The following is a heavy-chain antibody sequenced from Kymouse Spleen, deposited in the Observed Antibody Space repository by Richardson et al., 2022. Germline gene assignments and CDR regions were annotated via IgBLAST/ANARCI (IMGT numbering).Heavy chain of an antibody. Sequence: QLQLQESGPGLVKPSETLSLTCTVSGGSISSSSYYWGWIRQPPGKGLEWIGSIYYSGSTYYNPSLKSRVTISVDTSKNQFSLKLSSVTAADTAVYYCARQGYSNYGSGSYPLFDYWGQGTLVTVSS. CDR2: IYYSGST. CDR1: GGSISSSSYY. J-gene: IGHJ4*02. D-gene: IGHD3-10*01. V-gene: IGHV4-39*01. CDR3: ARQGYSNYGSGSYPLFDY.